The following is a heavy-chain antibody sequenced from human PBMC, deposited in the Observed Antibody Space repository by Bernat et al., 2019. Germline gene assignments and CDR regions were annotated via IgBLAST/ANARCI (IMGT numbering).Heavy chain of an antibody. J-gene: IGHJ4*02. CDR2: IYYSGST. Sequence: QVQLQQWGAGLLKPSETLSLTCTVSGGSISSGDYYWSWIRQPPGKGLEWIGYIYYSGSTYYNPSLKSRVTISVDTSKNQFSLKLSSVTAADTAVYYCAASQLLLSYALWFDYWGQGTLVTVSS. CDR3: AASQLLLSYALWFDY. D-gene: IGHD2-15*01. V-gene: IGHV4-30-4*01. CDR1: GGSISSGDYY.